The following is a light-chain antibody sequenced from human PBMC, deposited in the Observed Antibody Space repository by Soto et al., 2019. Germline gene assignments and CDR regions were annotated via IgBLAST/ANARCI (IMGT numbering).Light chain of an antibody. V-gene: IGLV2-8*01. CDR3: SSYAGSTLYV. CDR1: SSDVGGYDY. J-gene: IGLJ1*01. Sequence: QSVLTQPPSASGSRGQSVTISCTRTSSDVGGYDYVSWYQQHPGKAPKLMIYEVTKRPSGVPDRFSGSKSGNTASLTVSGLQAEDEADYYCSSYAGSTLYVFGTGTKVTVL. CDR2: EVT.